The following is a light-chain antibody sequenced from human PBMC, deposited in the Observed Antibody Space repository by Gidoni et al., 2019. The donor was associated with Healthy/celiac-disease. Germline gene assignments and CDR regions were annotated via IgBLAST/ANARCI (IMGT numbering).Light chain of an antibody. V-gene: IGKV3-11*01. Sequence: EIVLTQSPATLSLSPGERATLSCRASQSVSSYLAWYQQKPGQAPRLLIYDASNRATGIPARFSGSGSGTAFTLTISSLAPEDFAVYYCKQRSNWPPITFGQGTRLEI. J-gene: IGKJ5*01. CDR1: QSVSSY. CDR3: KQRSNWPPIT. CDR2: DAS.